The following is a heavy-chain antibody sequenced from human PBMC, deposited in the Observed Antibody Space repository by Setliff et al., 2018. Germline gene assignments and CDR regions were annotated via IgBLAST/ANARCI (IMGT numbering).Heavy chain of an antibody. J-gene: IGHJ4*02. CDR2: INHSGST. CDR3: ARGSRIAGRAIDF. CDR1: GGSFSGYS. Sequence: SETLSLTCAVYGGSFSGYSWTWIRQPPGKGLEWIGDINHSGSTNYSPSLKSQVTISVDTSKNQFSLKLSSVTAADTAVYYCARGSRIAGRAIDFWGQGTLVTVSS. V-gene: IGHV4-34*01. D-gene: IGHD6-6*01.